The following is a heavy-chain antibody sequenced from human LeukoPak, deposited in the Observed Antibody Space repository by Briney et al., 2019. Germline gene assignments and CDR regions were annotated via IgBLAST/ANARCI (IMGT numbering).Heavy chain of an antibody. V-gene: IGHV1-18*01. CDR2: ISAYNGNT. CDR3: ARERLAVAGTREFDY. D-gene: IGHD6-19*01. J-gene: IGHJ4*02. Sequence: ASVKVSCKASGYTFTSYGISWVRQATGQGLEWMGWISAYNGNTNYAQKLQGRVTMTTDTSTSTAYMELRSLRSDDTAVYYCARERLAVAGTREFDYWGQGTLVTVSS. CDR1: GYTFTSYG.